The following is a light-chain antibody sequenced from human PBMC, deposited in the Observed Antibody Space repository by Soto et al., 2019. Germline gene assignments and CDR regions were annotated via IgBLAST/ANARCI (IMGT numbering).Light chain of an antibody. Sequence: EIVLTQFPGALSLSPGERATLSCRASQSVSTSYLAWYQQKPGQAPRLLIYDASGRAAGIPDRFSGSGSGTDFTLSISRLEPEDFAVYHCQQYGSSPLITFGQGTRLEIK. J-gene: IGKJ5*01. CDR2: DAS. CDR1: QSVSTSY. CDR3: QQYGSSPLIT. V-gene: IGKV3-20*01.